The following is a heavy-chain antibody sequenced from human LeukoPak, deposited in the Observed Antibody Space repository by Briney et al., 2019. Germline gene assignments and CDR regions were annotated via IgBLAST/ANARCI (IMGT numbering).Heavy chain of an antibody. CDR3: ATVGMVRGDPGV. V-gene: IGHV1-2*02. D-gene: IGHD3-10*01. Sequence: ASVKVSCKASGYTFTGYYMHWVRQAPGQGLEWMGWINPNSGGTNYAQKFQGRVTMTEDTSTDTAYMELSSLRSEDTAVYYCATVGMVRGDPGVWGQGTTVTVSS. J-gene: IGHJ6*02. CDR1: GYTFTGYY. CDR2: INPNSGGT.